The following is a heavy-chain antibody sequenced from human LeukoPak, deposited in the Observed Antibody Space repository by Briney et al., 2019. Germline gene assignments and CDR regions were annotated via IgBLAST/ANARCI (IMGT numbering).Heavy chain of an antibody. J-gene: IGHJ5*02. CDR1: GGSFSGYY. V-gene: IGHV4-34*01. CDR2: INHSGST. CDR3: ARDMRRYCSSTSCTPSDP. D-gene: IGHD2-2*01. Sequence: PSETLSLTCAVYGGSFSGYYWSWIRQPPGKGLEWIGEINHSGSTNYNPSLKSRVTISVDTSKNQFSLKLSSVTAADTAVYYCARDMRRYCSSTSCTPSDPWGQGTLVTVSS.